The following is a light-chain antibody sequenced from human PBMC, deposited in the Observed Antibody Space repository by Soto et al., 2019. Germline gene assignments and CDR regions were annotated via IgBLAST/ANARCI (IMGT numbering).Light chain of an antibody. Sequence: QSVLTQPPSASGTPGQRITIACSGSYSNIGTNYVYWYQHLSGAAPKLLIYRNDQRPLGVPDRFSGSKYGTSVSLAISGLRSEDEADYYCAAWDNDLSGVIFGGGTKVTVL. V-gene: IGLV1-47*01. CDR3: AAWDNDLSGVI. CDR1: YSNIGTNY. J-gene: IGLJ2*01. CDR2: RND.